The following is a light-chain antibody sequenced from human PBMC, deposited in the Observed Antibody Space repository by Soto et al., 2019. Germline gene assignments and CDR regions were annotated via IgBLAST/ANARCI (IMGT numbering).Light chain of an antibody. CDR1: SANIGAAYN. V-gene: IGLV1-40*01. CDR2: GNN. Sequence: QAVLPQPPSVSGAPGQRVTISCTWSSANIGAAYNVDWYQQLPGTAPKLLIYGNNNRPSGVPARFSGSKSGTSASLAIAGLQAEDEGDYYCQSYDSSLSGYVFGTGTKVTVL. CDR3: QSYDSSLSGYV. J-gene: IGLJ1*01.